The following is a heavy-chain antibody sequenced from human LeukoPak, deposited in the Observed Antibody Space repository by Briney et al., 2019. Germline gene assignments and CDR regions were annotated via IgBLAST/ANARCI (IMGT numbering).Heavy chain of an antibody. CDR2: ISSSSSYI. CDR1: GFTFSSYS. Sequence: GGSLRLSCAASGFTFSSYSMNWVRQAPGKGLEWVSSISSSSSYIYYADSVKGRFTISRDDAKNSLYLQMNSQRAEDTAVYYCARGKEVWGSYRYGAFDIWGQGTMVTVSS. CDR3: ARGKEVWGSYRYGAFDI. V-gene: IGHV3-21*01. D-gene: IGHD3-16*02. J-gene: IGHJ3*02.